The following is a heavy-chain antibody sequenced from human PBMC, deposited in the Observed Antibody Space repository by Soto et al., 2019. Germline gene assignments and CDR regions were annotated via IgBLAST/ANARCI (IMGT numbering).Heavy chain of an antibody. D-gene: IGHD3-3*01. V-gene: IGHV4-39*01. CDR1: GGSISSRSHY. CDR2: SFYRGST. J-gene: IGHJ4*02. CDR3: ATADGFGVVTPFFEY. Sequence: QLQLQESGPGLVKPSETLSLTCTVSGGSISSRSHYWGWIRQSPGKHLEWIGSSFYRGSTHYNPSLKTRVTISVDTCKHQVSLKLYSVTAADTAVYSCATADGFGVVTPFFEYWGQGILVTVSS.